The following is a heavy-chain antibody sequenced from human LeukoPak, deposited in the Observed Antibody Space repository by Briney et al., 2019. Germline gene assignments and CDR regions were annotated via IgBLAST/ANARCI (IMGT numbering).Heavy chain of an antibody. Sequence: SQTLSLTCTVSGGSISSGDYYWTWIRQRPGKGLEWIGFIYYSGNTYYNPSLKSRVTISIDTSKNQFSLKLSSVTAADTAVYYCATTRAHQFDYWGQGTLVTVSS. CDR3: ATTRAHQFDY. CDR2: IYYSGNT. J-gene: IGHJ4*02. V-gene: IGHV4-31*03. D-gene: IGHD4-11*01. CDR1: GGSISSGDYY.